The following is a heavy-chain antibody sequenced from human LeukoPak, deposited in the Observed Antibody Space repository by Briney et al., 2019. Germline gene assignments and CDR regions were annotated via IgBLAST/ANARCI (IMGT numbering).Heavy chain of an antibody. CDR3: ARGGSGGSYYGMDV. CDR1: GYTFTSYA. J-gene: IGHJ6*02. Sequence: ASVKVSCKASGYTFTSYAMHWVRQAPGQRLEWMGWINAGNGNTKYSQKFQGRVTITRDTSASTAYMELSSLRSEDTAVYYCARGGSGGSYYGMDVWGQGTTVTVSS. V-gene: IGHV1-3*01. D-gene: IGHD2-15*01. CDR2: INAGNGNT.